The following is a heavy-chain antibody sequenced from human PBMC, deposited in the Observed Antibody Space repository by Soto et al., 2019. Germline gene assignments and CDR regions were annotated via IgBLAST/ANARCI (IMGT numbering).Heavy chain of an antibody. Sequence: PSETLSLTCAVYGGFLSESYWTWTRQPPGKGLEWIGEINHVGGTNYNPSLKSRVTMSVDTSQNQFSLRLISVTAADTAMYFCVRIRYQLPSSVLWLDPWGQGTPVTVSS. V-gene: IGHV4-34*01. J-gene: IGHJ5*02. CDR1: GGFLSESY. D-gene: IGHD3-16*01. CDR3: VRIRYQLPSSVLWLDP. CDR2: INHVGGT.